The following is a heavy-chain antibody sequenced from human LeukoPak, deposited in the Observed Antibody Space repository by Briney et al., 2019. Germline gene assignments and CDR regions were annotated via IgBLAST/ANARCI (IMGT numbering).Heavy chain of an antibody. V-gene: IGHV1-2*02. CDR3: ARGGVVPAAIVDY. Sequence: ASVKVSCKASGYTFTSYDINWVRQATGQGLEWMGWINPNSGGTNYAQKFQGRVTMTRDTSISTAYMELSRLRSDDTAVYYCARGGVVPAAIVDYWGQGTLVTVSS. CDR1: GYTFTSYD. D-gene: IGHD2-2*02. J-gene: IGHJ4*02. CDR2: INPNSGGT.